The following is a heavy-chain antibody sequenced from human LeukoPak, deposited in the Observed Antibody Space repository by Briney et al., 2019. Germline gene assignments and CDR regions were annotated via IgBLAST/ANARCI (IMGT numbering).Heavy chain of an antibody. CDR1: GGSISSYY. Sequence: PSETLSLTCTVSGGSISSYYWSWIRQSPGKGLEWIGYIYYSGSTNYNPSLKSRVTISVDTSKNQFSLKLSSVTAADTAVYYCARVRDYDFWSGYYPYNWFDPWGQGTLVTVSS. D-gene: IGHD3-3*01. J-gene: IGHJ5*02. CDR2: IYYSGST. V-gene: IGHV4-59*01. CDR3: ARVRDYDFWSGYYPYNWFDP.